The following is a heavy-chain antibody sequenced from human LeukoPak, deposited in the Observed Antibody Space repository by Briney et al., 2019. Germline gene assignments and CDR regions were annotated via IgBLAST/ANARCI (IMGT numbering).Heavy chain of an antibody. D-gene: IGHD3-10*01. CDR2: ISSSSHYI. V-gene: IGHV3-21*01. CDR1: GFTFSAYS. Sequence: GGSLRLSCAASGFTFSAYSMNWVRQAPGKGLERVSSISSSSHYIFYADSLKGRFTISRDNAKNSLYLQMNSLRAEDTAVYYCARGFGRFGELYEHYYHLMDAWGQGTTVTVSS. CDR3: ARGFGRFGELYEHYYHLMDA. J-gene: IGHJ6*02.